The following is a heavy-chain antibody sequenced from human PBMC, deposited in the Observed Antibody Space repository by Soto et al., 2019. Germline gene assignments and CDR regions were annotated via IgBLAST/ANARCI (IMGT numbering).Heavy chain of an antibody. D-gene: IGHD6-19*01. Sequence: GESLKISCKGSGYSFTSYWVSWVRQMPGKGLEWMGRIDPSDSYTNYSPSFQGHVTILVDKSNTTAYLQWSSLKTSDTAIYYCVRQEGYSSGWYGFPSIWGQGTLVTVSS. CDR1: GYSFTSYW. CDR2: IDPSDSYT. CDR3: VRQEGYSSGWYGFPSI. J-gene: IGHJ4*03. V-gene: IGHV5-10-1*01.